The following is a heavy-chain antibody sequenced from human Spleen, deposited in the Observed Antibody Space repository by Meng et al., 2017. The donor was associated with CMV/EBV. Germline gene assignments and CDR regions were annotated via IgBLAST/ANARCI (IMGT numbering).Heavy chain of an antibody. CDR3: AKDHLGGGSYYYYYGMDV. CDR2: INWDGIST. V-gene: IGHV3-43*01. CDR1: GFMFDEYT. Sequence: GESLKISCAASGFMFDEYTMHWVRQAPGKGLERVSLINWDGISTYYADSVKGRFIISRDNSKNSLYLQMNSLRTEDTALYYCAKDHLGGGSYYYYYGMDVWGQGTTVTVSS. D-gene: IGHD3-16*01. J-gene: IGHJ6*02.